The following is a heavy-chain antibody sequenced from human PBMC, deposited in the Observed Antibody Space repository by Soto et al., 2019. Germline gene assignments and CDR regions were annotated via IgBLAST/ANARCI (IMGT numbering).Heavy chain of an antibody. D-gene: IGHD1-7*01. CDR3: ASQNYPGMNWFDP. J-gene: IGHJ5*02. CDR1: GGTFSSYT. Sequence: SVKVSCKASGGTFSSYTMSWVRQAPGQGLEWMGRIIPILGIANYAQKFQGRVKITADKSTSTAYMELSSLRSEDTAVYYCASQNYPGMNWFDPGGQGTMVSV. CDR2: IIPILGIA. V-gene: IGHV1-69*02.